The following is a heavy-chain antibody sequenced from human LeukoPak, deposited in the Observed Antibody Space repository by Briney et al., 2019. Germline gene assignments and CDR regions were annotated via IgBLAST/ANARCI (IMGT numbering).Heavy chain of an antibody. V-gene: IGHV4-34*01. Sequence: SGTLSLTCAVYGGSFSGYYWSWIRQPPGKGLEWIGEINHSGSTNYNPSLKSRVTISVDTSKNQFSLKLSSVTAADTAVYYCAVGDYYGSGSYPNWFDPWGQGTLVTVSS. CDR1: GGSFSGYY. D-gene: IGHD3-10*01. CDR3: AVGDYYGSGSYPNWFDP. J-gene: IGHJ5*02. CDR2: INHSGST.